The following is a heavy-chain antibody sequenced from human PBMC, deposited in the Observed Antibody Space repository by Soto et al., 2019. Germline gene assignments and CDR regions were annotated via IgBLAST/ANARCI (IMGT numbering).Heavy chain of an antibody. J-gene: IGHJ4*02. V-gene: IGHV4-59*01. D-gene: IGHD3-16*01. CDR3: ASYRGALYFES. Sequence: LVTLSLTCSVSGRSMSSNYWSWIRQSPDKGLEWLGYVFYGGTDYNPSLGGRVSMSVETSKSQFSLKLTSVTVADTAVYYCASYRGALYFESWGPGILVTVSS. CDR2: VFYGGT. CDR1: GRSMSSNY.